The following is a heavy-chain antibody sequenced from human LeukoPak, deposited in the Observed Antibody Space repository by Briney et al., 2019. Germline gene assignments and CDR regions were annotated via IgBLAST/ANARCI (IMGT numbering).Heavy chain of an antibody. CDR1: GGSISSSSHY. Sequence: PSETLSLTCTVSGGSISSSSHYWGWIRQPPGKGLEWIGYIYYSGSTNYNPSLKSRVTISVDTSKNQFSLKLSSVTAADTAVYYCARESVNWFDPWGQGALVTVSS. CDR3: ARESVNWFDP. V-gene: IGHV4-61*01. CDR2: IYYSGST. J-gene: IGHJ5*02.